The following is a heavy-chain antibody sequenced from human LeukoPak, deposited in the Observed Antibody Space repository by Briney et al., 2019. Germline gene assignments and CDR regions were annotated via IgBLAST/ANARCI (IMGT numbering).Heavy chain of an antibody. CDR3: TRNIGDFVSDF. D-gene: IGHD2-21*02. CDR2: IHYGGTT. CDR1: GGSIGSGYY. Sequence: SETLSLTCTVSGGSIGSGYYWAWIRQPPGKGLEWIGSIHYGGTTHYNPSLQSRVTISADTSKNQFALDLRSVTAADTAVYYCTRNIGDFVSDFWGQGTLVTVSS. V-gene: IGHV4-39*01. J-gene: IGHJ4*02.